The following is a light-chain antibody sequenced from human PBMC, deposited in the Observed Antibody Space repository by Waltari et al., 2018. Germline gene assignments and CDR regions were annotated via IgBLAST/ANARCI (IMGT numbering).Light chain of an antibody. J-gene: IGLJ1*01. CDR3: HVWHPHVDPGV. Sequence: SYVVTQPPSVSVAPGETATITCGGDKLGTYSVHWYQQNAGQAPVLVIFYDRDRPSGIPGRFSGSNSGNTATLTISRVEAGDEARYYCHVWHPHVDPGVFGTGTEVTVL. CDR1: KLGTYS. V-gene: IGLV3-21*04. CDR2: YDR.